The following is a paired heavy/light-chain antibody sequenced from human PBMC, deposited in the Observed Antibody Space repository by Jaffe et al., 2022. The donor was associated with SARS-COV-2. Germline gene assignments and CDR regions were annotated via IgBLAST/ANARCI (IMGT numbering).Light chain of an antibody. CDR3: CSYAGSNTVV. CDR1: SSDVGGYNY. CDR2: DVS. Sequence: QSALTQPRSVSGSPGQSVIISCSGTSSDVGGYNYVSWYQQHPGKAPKLMIYDVSKRPSGVPDRFSGSKSGNTASLTISGLQAEDEADYYCCSYAGSNTVVFGGGTKLTV. J-gene: IGLJ2*01. V-gene: IGLV2-11*01.
Heavy chain of an antibody. D-gene: IGHD5-12*01. CDR3: VRPYLATGNNWFDS. V-gene: IGHV4-39*01. Sequence: LRLQESGPGLVKPSETLSLTCTVSGGSISSTSYYWGWIRQAPGKGLEWIGSTHYSGSTYYNASLKSRVTISVDTSKNQFSLKLSSVTAADTAVYYCVRPYLATGNNWFDSWGQGTLVTVSS. CDR2: THYSGST. J-gene: IGHJ5*01. CDR1: GGSISSTSYY.